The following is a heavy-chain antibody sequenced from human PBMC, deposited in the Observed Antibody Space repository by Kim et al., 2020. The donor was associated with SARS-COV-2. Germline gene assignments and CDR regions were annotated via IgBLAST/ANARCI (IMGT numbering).Heavy chain of an antibody. Sequence: ASVKVSCKASGYTFTGYYMHWVRQAPGQVLEWMGWINPNSGGTNYAQKFQGRVTMTRDTSISTAYMELSRLRSDDTAVYYCARGRRPSWDIVVVPAADDAFDIWGQGTMVTVSS. D-gene: IGHD2-2*01. CDR2: INPNSGGT. CDR1: GYTFTGYY. J-gene: IGHJ3*02. CDR3: ARGRRPSWDIVVVPAADDAFDI. V-gene: IGHV1-2*02.